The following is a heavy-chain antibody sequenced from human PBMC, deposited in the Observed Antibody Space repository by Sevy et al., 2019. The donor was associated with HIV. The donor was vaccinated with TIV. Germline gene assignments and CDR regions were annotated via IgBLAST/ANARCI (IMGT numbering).Heavy chain of an antibody. CDR3: ARDCSSTSCLWGLDV. CDR1: GFTFSTYC. CDR2: IKKDGSEK. V-gene: IGHV3-7*03. J-gene: IGHJ6*02. Sequence: GGSLRLSCAASGFTFSTYCMSWVRQAPGKGLEWVANIKKDGSEKYYVDSVKGRFTISRDNAKNSLHLQMKSLRAEDTAEYYCARDCSSTSCLWGLDVWGQGTTVTVSS. D-gene: IGHD2-2*01.